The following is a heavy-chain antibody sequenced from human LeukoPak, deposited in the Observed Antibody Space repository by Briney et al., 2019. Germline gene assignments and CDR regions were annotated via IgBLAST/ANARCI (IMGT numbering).Heavy chain of an antibody. CDR3: AKVPRQNGWFPLSDY. J-gene: IGHJ4*02. CDR1: GFTFSSYA. V-gene: IGHV3-30*18. D-gene: IGHD6-19*01. CDR2: ISYDGGNK. Sequence: GGSLRLSCAASGFTFSSYAMHWVRQAPGKGLEWVAVISYDGGNKYYAESVKGGVTISRDNSKNTLYLQMNSLRAEDTAVYYCAKVPRQNGWFPLSDYWGQGALVTVSS.